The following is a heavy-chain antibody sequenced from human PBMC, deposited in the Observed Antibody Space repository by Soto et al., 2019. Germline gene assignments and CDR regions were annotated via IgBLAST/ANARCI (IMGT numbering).Heavy chain of an antibody. CDR2: ISNGISTI. V-gene: IGHV3-48*02. CDR3: ASLLFYYCSRTSCTQNYYYYYGMDG. CDR1: GFTFSSYS. Sequence: GGSRRLSCAASGFTFSSYSMNWVRQAPGKGLEWVSYISNGISTIYYADSVKGRFTISRDNAKNSLYLQMDSLRDEDTAVYYCASLLFYYCSRTSCTQNYYYYYGMDGWGHGTPVTVSS. J-gene: IGHJ6*02. D-gene: IGHD2-2*01.